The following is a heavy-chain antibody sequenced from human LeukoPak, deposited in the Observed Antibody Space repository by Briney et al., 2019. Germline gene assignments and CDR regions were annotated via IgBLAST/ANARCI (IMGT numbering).Heavy chain of an antibody. CDR3: AKISDSRSSSDY. Sequence: GGSLRLSCAASGFTFSSYGMNWVRQAPGKGLEWVSGIGNSGSTYYADSVKGRFAISRDNSKNTLYLQMNSLRAEDTAVYYCAKISDSRSSSDYWGQGTLVAVSS. CDR1: GFTFSSYG. CDR2: IGNSGST. J-gene: IGHJ4*02. V-gene: IGHV3-23*01. D-gene: IGHD6-6*01.